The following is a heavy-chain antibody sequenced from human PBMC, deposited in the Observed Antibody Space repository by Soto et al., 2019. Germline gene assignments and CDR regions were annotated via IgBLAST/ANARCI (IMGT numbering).Heavy chain of an antibody. D-gene: IGHD2-21*01. CDR3: ARLNGYCVGTNCHGYYGMDV. V-gene: IGHV4-4*02. CDR1: GGSISSNNW. J-gene: IGHJ6*02. Sequence: SETLSLTCAVSGGSISSNNWWSWVRQPPGKGLEWIGEIYHSGSTNYNPSLKSRVTISVDKSKNQFSLKLSSVTAADTAVYYCARLNGYCVGTNCHGYYGMDVWGQGTTVTVSS. CDR2: IYHSGST.